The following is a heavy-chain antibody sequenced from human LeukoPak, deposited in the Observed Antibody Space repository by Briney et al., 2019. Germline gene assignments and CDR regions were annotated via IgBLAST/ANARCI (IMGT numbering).Heavy chain of an antibody. Sequence: SQTLSLTCTVSGGSLSSGDYYWGWVRQPPGRGLEWIGYIYYSGSTYYTPSLKSRVTISVDTSKNQFSLKLSSVTAADTAVYYCARVSSPYGDYYFDYWGQGTLVTVSS. CDR3: ARVSSPYGDYYFDY. CDR1: GGSLSSGDYY. V-gene: IGHV4-30-4*01. J-gene: IGHJ4*02. CDR2: IYYSGST. D-gene: IGHD4-17*01.